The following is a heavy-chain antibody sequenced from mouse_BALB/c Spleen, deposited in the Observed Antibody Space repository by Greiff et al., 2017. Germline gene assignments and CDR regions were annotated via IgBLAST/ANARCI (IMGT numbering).Heavy chain of an antibody. D-gene: IGHD4-1*01. Sequence: EVKLVESGPGLVKPSQSLSLTCSVTGYSITSGYYWNWIRQFPGNKLEWMGYISYDGSNNYNPSLKNRISITRDTSKNQFFLKLNSVTTEDTATYYCARDSGTEAMDYWGQGTSVTVSS. V-gene: IGHV3-6*02. CDR2: ISYDGSN. CDR3: ARDSGTEAMDY. J-gene: IGHJ4*01. CDR1: GYSITSGYY.